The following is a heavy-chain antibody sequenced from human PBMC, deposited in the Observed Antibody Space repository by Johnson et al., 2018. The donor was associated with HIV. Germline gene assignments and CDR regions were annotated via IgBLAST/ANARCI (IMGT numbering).Heavy chain of an antibody. CDR2: IRYDGSNK. CDR3: ARGLQSMTVVVTRGAFDI. CDR1: GFTFSSYG. V-gene: IGHV3-30*02. Sequence: QVQLVESGGGVVQPGGSLRLSCAASGFTFSSYGMHWVRQAPGKGLEWVAFIRYDGSNKYYADSVKGRFTISRDNSKNTLYLQMNSLRVEDTAVYYCARGLQSMTVVVTRGAFDIWGQGTMVTVSS. D-gene: IGHD2-2*01. J-gene: IGHJ3*02.